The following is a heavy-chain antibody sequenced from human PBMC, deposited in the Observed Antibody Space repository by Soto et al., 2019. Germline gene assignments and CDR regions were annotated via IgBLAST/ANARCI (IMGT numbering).Heavy chain of an antibody. CDR3: ARDPSSITIFGVVTSYGMDV. CDR1: GFTFSSYE. CDR2: ISSSGSTI. J-gene: IGHJ6*02. D-gene: IGHD3-3*01. Sequence: PGGSLRLSCAASGFTFSSYEMNWVRQAPGKGLEWVSYISSSGSTIYYADSVKGRFTISRDNAKNSLYLQMNSLRAEDTAVYYCARDPSSITIFGVVTSYGMDVWGQGTTVTVS. V-gene: IGHV3-48*03.